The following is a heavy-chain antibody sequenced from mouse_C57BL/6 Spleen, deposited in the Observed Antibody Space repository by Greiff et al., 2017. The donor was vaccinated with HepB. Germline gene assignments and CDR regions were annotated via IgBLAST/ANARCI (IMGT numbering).Heavy chain of an antibody. CDR1: GFTFSDYG. V-gene: IGHV5-17*01. D-gene: IGHD2-5*01. CDR2: ISSGSSTI. J-gene: IGHJ3*01. CDR3: AEPYSNYPRGFAY. Sequence: EVQGVESGGGLVKPGGSLKLSCAASGFTFSDYGMHWVRQAPEKGLEWVAYISSGSSTIYYADKVKGRFTISRDNTKNTLFLQLTSLRSEDTAMYYCAEPYSNYPRGFAYWGQGTLVTVSA.